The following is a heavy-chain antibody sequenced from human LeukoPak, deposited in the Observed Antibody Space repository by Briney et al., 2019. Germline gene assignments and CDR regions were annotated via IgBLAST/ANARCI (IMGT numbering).Heavy chain of an antibody. CDR1: GDSIVSSNW. V-gene: IGHV4-4*02. Sequence: SGTLSLTCALSGDSIVSSNWWCWVRQPPGKGLEWIGEIYQTGSTMYNPSLKSRVTISVDKSKNQVSLKLTSVTAADTAVYYCARDKWGSYGHDYWGQGTLVTVSS. J-gene: IGHJ4*02. D-gene: IGHD5-18*01. CDR3: ARDKWGSYGHDY. CDR2: IYQTGST.